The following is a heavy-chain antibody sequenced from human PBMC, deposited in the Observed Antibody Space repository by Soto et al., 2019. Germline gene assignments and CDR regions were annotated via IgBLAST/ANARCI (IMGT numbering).Heavy chain of an antibody. CDR1: GFSLKTYGMR. CDR2: IDWDDEK. CDR3: ARSPFIAVVTAFDF. V-gene: IGHV2-70*04. D-gene: IGHD2-15*01. Sequence: SGPTLVNPTQTLTLTCTFSGFSLKTYGMRVCWVRQPPGKALEWPARIDWDDEKFYSTSLKTRLSISKGTYDNQVVLTMTNMDPIDTATYCCARSPFIAVVTAFDFWGQGILVTVSS. J-gene: IGHJ4*02.